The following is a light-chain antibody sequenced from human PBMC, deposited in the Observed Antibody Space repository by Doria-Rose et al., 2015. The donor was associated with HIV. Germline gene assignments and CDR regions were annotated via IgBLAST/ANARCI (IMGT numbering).Light chain of an antibody. CDR1: QSFSSTY. J-gene: IGKJ1*01. Sequence: TQSPGTLSLSPGERATLSCRASQSFSSTYLAWYQQKPGQAPSLLIYDESTRATGIPDRFSASGSGTDFTLTINRLEPEDFALYYCHQFGTSWTFGQGTKVEI. CDR3: HQFGTSWT. CDR2: DES. V-gene: IGKV3-20*01.